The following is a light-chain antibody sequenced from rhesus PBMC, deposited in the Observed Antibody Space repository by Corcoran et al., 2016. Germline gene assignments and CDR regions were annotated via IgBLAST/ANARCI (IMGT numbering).Light chain of an antibody. J-gene: IGKJ2*01. Sequence: DIQMTQSPSTLSAYVGDRVTITRRASENGKNDLNWYQQKPGKAPKLLIYKASTWQSGIPSRCSGSGSGTDYTFTIIILHPEDVATYYCQHGFGTPYSFGQWTKVELK. CDR1: ENGKND. CDR2: KAS. CDR3: QHGFGTPYS. V-gene: IGKV1-74*01.